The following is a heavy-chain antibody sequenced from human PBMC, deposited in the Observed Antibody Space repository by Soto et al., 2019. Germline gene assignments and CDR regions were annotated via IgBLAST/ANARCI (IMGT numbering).Heavy chain of an antibody. J-gene: IGHJ6*02. V-gene: IGHV4-4*02. D-gene: IGHD2-8*01. CDR1: GASINNTYW. Sequence: PSEPLSLTCFVSGASINNTYWWSWVRQASGKGLEWIGEIYHTGGRSYMPSLRGRITLSVDTSRNQFSLKLTPVTAADTGVYYCARAVYCTTANGGEDFSYFNIDDWGQGNAVTVS. CDR2: IYHTGGR. CDR3: ARAVYCTTANGGEDFSYFNIDD.